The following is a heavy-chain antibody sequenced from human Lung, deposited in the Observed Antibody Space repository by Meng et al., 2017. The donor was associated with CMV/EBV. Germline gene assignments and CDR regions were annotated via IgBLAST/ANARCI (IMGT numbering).Heavy chain of an antibody. Sequence: SXAASGFTFSSYSMNWVRQAPGKGLEWVSYISSSSSTIYYADSVKGRFTISRDNAKNSLYLQMNSLRAEDTAVYYCARVENYDFWSGYYSFPYYFDYXGQGXLVTVSS. CDR1: GFTFSSYS. V-gene: IGHV3-48*04. CDR3: ARVENYDFWSGYYSFPYYFDY. J-gene: IGHJ4*02. D-gene: IGHD3-3*01. CDR2: ISSSSSTI.